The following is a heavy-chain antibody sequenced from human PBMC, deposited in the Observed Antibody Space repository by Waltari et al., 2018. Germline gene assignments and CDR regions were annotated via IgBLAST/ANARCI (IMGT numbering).Heavy chain of an antibody. Sequence: VQLVESGGGLVQPGGSLSLSCAASGLTFSSYWMHWVRQAPGKGLVWVSRINSDGSSTTYADSVKGRFTISRDNAKKTLYLQMNSLRAEDTAVYYCARDPLGAAAGTNYFDSWGQGTLVTVSS. CDR1: GLTFSSYW. J-gene: IGHJ5*01. CDR3: ARDPLGAAAGTNYFDS. V-gene: IGHV3-74*01. CDR2: INSDGSST. D-gene: IGHD6-13*01.